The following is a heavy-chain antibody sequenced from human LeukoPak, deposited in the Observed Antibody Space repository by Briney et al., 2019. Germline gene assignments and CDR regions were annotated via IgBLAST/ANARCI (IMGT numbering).Heavy chain of an antibody. Sequence: GSLRLSCAASGFTFSSYEMNWVRQAPGKGLEWVSYISSSGSTIYYADSVKGRFTISRDNARNSLYLQMNSLRAEDTAVYWCAGINDYGDPTGAFDIWGQGTMVTVSS. D-gene: IGHD4-17*01. J-gene: IGHJ3*02. V-gene: IGHV3-48*03. CDR1: GFTFSSYE. CDR2: ISSSGSTI. CDR3: AGINDYGDPTGAFDI.